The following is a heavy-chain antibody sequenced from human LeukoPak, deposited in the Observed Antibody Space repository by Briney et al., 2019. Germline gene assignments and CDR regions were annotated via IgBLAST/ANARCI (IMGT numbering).Heavy chain of an antibody. CDR2: INHRGTA. CDR3: WRGAPDDGDYINPRPRVFAP. V-gene: IGHV4-34*01. J-gene: IGHJ5*02. Sequence: SETLSLTCAVYGDSLNGRYWSWIRQPPGQRLEWMGEINHRGTANYNPSLRSRVTISVDTSKNQLSLKMTSKTAADKALYYRWRGAPDDGDYINPRPRVFAPWGQGIQVTVSS. D-gene: IGHD4-17*01. CDR1: GDSLNGRY.